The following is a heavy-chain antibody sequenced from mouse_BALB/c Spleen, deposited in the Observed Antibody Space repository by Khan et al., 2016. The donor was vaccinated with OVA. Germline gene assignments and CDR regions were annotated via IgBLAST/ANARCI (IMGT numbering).Heavy chain of an antibody. CDR2: ISSSGSA. J-gene: IGHJ4*01. CDR3: ARSLYYSYGYGLDY. Sequence: EVQLQESGPGLVKPSQSLSLTCTVTGYSITSDYAWNWIRHFPGNKLEWMGYISSSGSASYNPSLKSRISITRDTSKNPFFLQLKSVTTEDTATYYCARSLYYSYGYGLDYWGRGTSVTVSS. D-gene: IGHD2-12*01. CDR1: GYSITSDYA. V-gene: IGHV3-2*02.